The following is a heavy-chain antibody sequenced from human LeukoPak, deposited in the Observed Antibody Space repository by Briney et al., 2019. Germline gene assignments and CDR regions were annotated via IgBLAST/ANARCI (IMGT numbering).Heavy chain of an antibody. J-gene: IGHJ4*02. D-gene: IGHD3-10*01. V-gene: IGHV4-34*01. Sequence: PSETLSLTCTVSGGSISSYYWSWIRQPPGKGLEWIGEINHSGSTNYNPSLKSRVTISVDTSKNQFSLKLSSVTAADTAVYYCARGPGYDYWGQGTLVTVSS. CDR2: INHSGST. CDR3: ARGPGYDY. CDR1: GGSISSYY.